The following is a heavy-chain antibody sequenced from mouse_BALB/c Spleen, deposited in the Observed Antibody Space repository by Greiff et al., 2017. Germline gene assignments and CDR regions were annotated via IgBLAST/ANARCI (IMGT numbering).Heavy chain of an antibody. Sequence: VQLQQSGAELVKPGASVKLSCTASGFNIKDTYMHWVKQRPEQGLEWIGRIDPANGNTKYDPKFQGKATITADTYSNTAYLQLSSLTSEDTAVYYCARGNYVSWFAYWGQGTLVTVSA. CDR2: IDPANGNT. D-gene: IGHD2-1*01. J-gene: IGHJ3*01. CDR1: GFNIKDTY. V-gene: IGHV14-3*02. CDR3: ARGNYVSWFAY.